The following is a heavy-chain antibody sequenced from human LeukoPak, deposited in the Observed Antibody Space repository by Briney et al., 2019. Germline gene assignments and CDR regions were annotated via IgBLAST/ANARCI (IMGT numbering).Heavy chain of an antibody. D-gene: IGHD1-1*01. CDR1: GFTFSSYA. Sequence: GGSLRLSCAASGFTFSSYAMHWVRQAPGKGLEWVAVISYDGSNKYYADSVKGRFTISRDNSKNTLYLQMNGLRAEDTAVYYCARDGQLYYYYGMDVWGQGTTVTVSS. CDR2: ISYDGSNK. J-gene: IGHJ6*02. CDR3: ARDGQLYYYYGMDV. V-gene: IGHV3-30-3*01.